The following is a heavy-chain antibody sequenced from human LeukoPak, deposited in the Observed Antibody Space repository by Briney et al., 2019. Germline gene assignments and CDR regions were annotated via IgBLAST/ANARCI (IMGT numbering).Heavy chain of an antibody. CDR2: IDSSSSYI. CDR1: GFTFSTCS. CDR3: ARNSFAELMLLGSAYGMDV. D-gene: IGHD1-7*01. J-gene: IGHJ6*02. Sequence: GGSLRLSCAASGFTFSTCSMNWVRQAPGKGLEWVASIDSSSSYIYYADSEKGRLTISRDNAKNSLYLQMNSLRAEDTAVYYCARNSFAELMLLGSAYGMDVWGQGTTVTVSS. V-gene: IGHV3-21*01.